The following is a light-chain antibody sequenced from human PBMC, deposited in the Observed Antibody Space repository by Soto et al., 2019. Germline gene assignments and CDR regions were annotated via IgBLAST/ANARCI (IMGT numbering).Light chain of an antibody. CDR1: QSVTSNY. CDR2: AAS. V-gene: IGKV3-20*01. J-gene: IGKJ2*01. Sequence: ELVLTQSPGTLSLSPGERASLSCRASQSVTSNYLAWYQQKPGQAPRLLIYAASTRATGIPDRFSGSGSGTDFTLIISGLEPEDFAVYFCQQYGSSLMYTFGQGTKMEIK. CDR3: QQYGSSLMYT.